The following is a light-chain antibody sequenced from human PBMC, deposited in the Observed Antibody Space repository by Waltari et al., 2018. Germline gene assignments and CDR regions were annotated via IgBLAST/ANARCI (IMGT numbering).Light chain of an antibody. CDR2: DDN. J-gene: IGLJ3*02. Sequence: QSALTQPASVSGSPGQSITISCTGTSSDGGNYNLVSWYQQYPGKAPKVMIYDDNRRPSGFSDRFSGSKSGNTASLTISGVQAEDEADYYCCSYAGSYTWVFGGGTKLTVL. CDR3: CSYAGSYTWV. CDR1: SSDGGNYNL. V-gene: IGLV2-23*01.